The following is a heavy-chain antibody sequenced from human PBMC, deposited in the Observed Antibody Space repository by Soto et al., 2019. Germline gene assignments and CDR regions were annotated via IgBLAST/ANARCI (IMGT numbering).Heavy chain of an antibody. CDR3: ANRAAEESWCTSASCFLIAFDV. CDR2: VGGSGVST. CDR1: GFTFGSNA. J-gene: IGHJ3*01. Sequence: EVQLLQSGGGLVQPGGSLRPSCEAPGFTFGSNAMSWVGQAQGRGLEGVPAVGGSGVSTYYADSVKGRFTISRDNSKNTLYLQMNSLRADDTAVYYCANRAAEESWCTSASCFLIAFDVWGQGTMVTVSS. D-gene: IGHD2-2*01. V-gene: IGHV3-23*01.